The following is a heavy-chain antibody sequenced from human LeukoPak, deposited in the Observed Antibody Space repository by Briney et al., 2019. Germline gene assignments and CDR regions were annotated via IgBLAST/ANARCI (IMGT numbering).Heavy chain of an antibody. Sequence: ASVKVSCKASGYTFTDYYIHWVRQAPGQGPEWMGWINPDSGGTTYAQKFQGRVTMTRDTSISTAYMELTRLRSDDTAVYYCARDWGSIKVIADYWGQGTLVTVSS. CDR1: GYTFTDYY. V-gene: IGHV1-2*02. CDR3: ARDWGSIKVIADY. CDR2: INPDSGGT. J-gene: IGHJ4*02. D-gene: IGHD3-16*01.